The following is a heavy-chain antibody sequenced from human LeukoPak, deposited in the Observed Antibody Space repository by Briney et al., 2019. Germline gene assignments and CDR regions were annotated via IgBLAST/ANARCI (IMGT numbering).Heavy chain of an antibody. D-gene: IGHD3-10*02. V-gene: IGHV3-48*03. CDR3: AELGITMIGGV. CDR2: ISSSGSTI. CDR1: GFIFSSYE. Sequence: GGSLRLSCAASGFIFSSYEMNWVRQAPGKGLEWVSYISSSGSTIYYADSVKGRYTISRDNAKNSLYLQMNSLRAEDTAVYYCAELGITMIGGVWGKGTTVTISS. J-gene: IGHJ6*04.